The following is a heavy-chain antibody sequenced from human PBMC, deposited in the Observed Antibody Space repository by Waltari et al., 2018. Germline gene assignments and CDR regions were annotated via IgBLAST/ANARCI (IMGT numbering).Heavy chain of an antibody. CDR3: AKVPGPFYYYGSGSYYPFDY. J-gene: IGHJ4*02. D-gene: IGHD3-10*01. V-gene: IGHV3-9*01. Sequence: EVQLVESGGGLVQPGRSLRLSCAASGFTFDDYAMHWVRQAPGKGLEWVSGISGNGGSIGYADSVKGRFTISRDNAKNSLYLQMNSLRAEDTALYYCAKVPGPFYYYGSGSYYPFDYWGQGTLVTVSS. CDR2: ISGNGGSI. CDR1: GFTFDDYA.